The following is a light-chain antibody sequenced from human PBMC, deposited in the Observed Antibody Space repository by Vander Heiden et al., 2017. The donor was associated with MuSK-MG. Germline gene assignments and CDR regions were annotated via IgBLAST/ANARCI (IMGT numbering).Light chain of an antibody. J-gene: IGKJ1*01. CDR3: LQDYTYPWT. CDR2: RAS. Sequence: AIQMTQSPSSLSASVGDRVTITCRASQAISNDVGWYQQRPGEAPKLLIYRASTLHSGVPSRFSGSGSGTEFTLTISSLQPEDFATYYCLQDYTYPWTFGQGTKVDIK. CDR1: QAISND. V-gene: IGKV1-6*01.